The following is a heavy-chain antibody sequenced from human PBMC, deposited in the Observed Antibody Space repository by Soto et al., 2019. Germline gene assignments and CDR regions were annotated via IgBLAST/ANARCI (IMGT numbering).Heavy chain of an antibody. V-gene: IGHV3-30-3*01. CDR3: RAVAPVIDY. J-gene: IGHJ4*02. Sequence: PGGSLRLSCAASGFTFSSYAMHWVRQAPGKGLEWVAVISYDGSNKYYADSVKGRFTISRDNSKNTLYLQMNSLRAEYTAVYYCRAVAPVIDYWGQGTLVTVSS. CDR2: ISYDGSNK. CDR1: GFTFSSYA. D-gene: IGHD6-19*01.